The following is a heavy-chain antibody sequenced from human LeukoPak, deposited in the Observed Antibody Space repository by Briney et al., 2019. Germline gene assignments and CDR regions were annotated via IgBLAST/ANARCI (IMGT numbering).Heavy chain of an antibody. CDR1: GFTFSAYD. V-gene: IGHV3-30-3*01. CDR2: ISHDGSNK. J-gene: IGHJ3*02. D-gene: IGHD3-10*01. CDR3: ARARITMVRGAPAAFDI. Sequence: GGSLRLSCAASGFTFSAYDMYWVRQAPGKGLEWVAVISHDGSNKYYADSVKGRFTVSRDNPNKTLYVQMNSLRAEDTALYYCARARITMVRGAPAAFDIWGQGTMVTVSS.